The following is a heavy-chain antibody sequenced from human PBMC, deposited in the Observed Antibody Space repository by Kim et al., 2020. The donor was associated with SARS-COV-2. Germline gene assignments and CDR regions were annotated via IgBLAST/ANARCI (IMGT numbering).Heavy chain of an antibody. Sequence: GGSLRLSCAASGFSFDGYSMHWVRQAPGKGPEWVSSISSGSGYIYDADSVKGRFTISRDNAKDSLYLQMNSLRVEDTAVYYCASGEGYFDWSSEVYAAFDIWGRGTMVTVSS. CDR1: GFSFDGYS. CDR2: ISSGSGYI. D-gene: IGHD3-9*01. CDR3: ASGEGYFDWSSEVYAAFDI. J-gene: IGHJ3*02. V-gene: IGHV3-21*01.